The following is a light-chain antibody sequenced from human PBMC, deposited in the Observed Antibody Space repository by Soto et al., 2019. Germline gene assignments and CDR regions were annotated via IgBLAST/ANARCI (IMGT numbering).Light chain of an antibody. CDR3: ETWDSNNWV. CDR1: SGHSSYI. V-gene: IGLV4-60*02. CDR2: LEGRGSY. Sequence: QLVLTQSSSASASLGSSVKLTCTLSSGHSSYIIAWHQQQPGKAPRYLMKLEGRGSYNKGSGVPDRFSGSSSGADRYLTISNLQFEDEADYYCETWDSNNWVFGAGTKLTVL. J-gene: IGLJ3*02.